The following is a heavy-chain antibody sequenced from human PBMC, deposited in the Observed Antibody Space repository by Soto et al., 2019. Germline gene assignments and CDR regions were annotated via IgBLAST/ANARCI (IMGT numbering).Heavy chain of an antibody. Sequence: QLQLQESGPGLVKPSETLSLTCTVSGGSVSGYYWSWIRQSPGKGLEWIAYIYYIGSSNSNPSLKSRVTISVDTSKNQFSLMLSSVTAADTAVYYCARHSNEYRKSLDYWGQGTLVTVSS. J-gene: IGHJ4*02. CDR3: ARHSNEYRKSLDY. D-gene: IGHD1-1*01. CDR1: GGSVSGYY. V-gene: IGHV4-59*08. CDR2: IYYIGSS.